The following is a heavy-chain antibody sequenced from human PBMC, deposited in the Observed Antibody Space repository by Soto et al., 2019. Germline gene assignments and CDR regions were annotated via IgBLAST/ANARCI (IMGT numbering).Heavy chain of an antibody. V-gene: IGHV1-69*06. D-gene: IGHD4-17*01. CDR3: AKEGTTVTTSRFFDS. Sequence: VQLMQSGADVKKPGSSVKVSCKPSGGTFTTYAISWVRQAPGQGLEWMGKIIPIFGTTTYAQKFHGRVTITADNSTAYIELSSLKSEDTAVYYCAKEGTTVTTSRFFDSWGQGTLVTVSS. J-gene: IGHJ4*02. CDR2: IIPIFGTT. CDR1: GGTFTTYA.